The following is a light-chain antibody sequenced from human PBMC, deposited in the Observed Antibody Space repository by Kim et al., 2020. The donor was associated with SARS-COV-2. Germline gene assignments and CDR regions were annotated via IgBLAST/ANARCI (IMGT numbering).Light chain of an antibody. CDR1: QSIRTN. J-gene: IGKJ1*01. CDR2: GAS. Sequence: EIIMTQSPATLSVSPWDRATLSCRASQSIRTNLAWYHQQPGQAPRLLINGASTRATGVPGRFSGSGSGTEFTLTISSLQSEDLGVYYCQQYDTWPPRWTFGQGTKVDIK. V-gene: IGKV3-15*01. CDR3: QQYDTWPPRWT.